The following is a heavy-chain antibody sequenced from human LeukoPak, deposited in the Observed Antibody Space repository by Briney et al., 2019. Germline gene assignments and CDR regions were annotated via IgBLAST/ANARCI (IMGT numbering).Heavy chain of an antibody. CDR1: GFTFSSYA. J-gene: IGHJ3*02. D-gene: IGHD3-22*01. CDR3: ARDLYDSSGYRRHDAFDI. V-gene: IGHV3-23*01. CDR2: ISGSGGST. Sequence: GGSLRLSCAASGFTFSSYAMSWVRQAPGKGLEWVSAISGSGGSTYYADSVKGRFTISRDNSKNTLYLQMNSLRAEDTAVYYCARDLYDSSGYRRHDAFDIWGQGTMVTVSS.